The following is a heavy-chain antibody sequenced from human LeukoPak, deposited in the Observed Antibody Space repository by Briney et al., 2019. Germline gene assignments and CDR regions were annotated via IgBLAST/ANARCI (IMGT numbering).Heavy chain of an antibody. V-gene: IGHV3-53*01. CDR3: ARKRYDILTGGGAFDI. Sequence: GGSLRLSCAASGLTVSSNYMSGVRQAPGKGLEGVSVIYSGGSTYYADSVKGRFTISRDNCKNTLYLQMNSLRAEDTAVYYCARKRYDILTGGGAFDIWGQGTMVTVSS. J-gene: IGHJ3*02. CDR1: GLTVSSNY. CDR2: IYSGGST. D-gene: IGHD3-9*01.